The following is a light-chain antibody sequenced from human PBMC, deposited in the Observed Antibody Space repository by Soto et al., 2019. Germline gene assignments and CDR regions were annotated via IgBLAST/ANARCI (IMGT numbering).Light chain of an antibody. Sequence: EIVLTHSPGTLSLSPGERGTLSCRASQSVSRYLAWYQQKPGQAPRPLIYGASTRATGIPARFSGSGSGAEFTLTISGLQSEDFAVYYCQQRSNWPLTFGGGTKV. CDR2: GAS. CDR3: QQRSNWPLT. V-gene: IGKV3-11*01. CDR1: QSVSRY. J-gene: IGKJ4*01.